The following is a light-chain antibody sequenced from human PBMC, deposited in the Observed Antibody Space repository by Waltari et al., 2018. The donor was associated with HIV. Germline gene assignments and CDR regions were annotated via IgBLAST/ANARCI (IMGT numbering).Light chain of an antibody. J-gene: IGLJ1*01. CDR2: DVN. Sequence: QSALTQPPSASGSPGQSATMSGTGTRSAVGGYNDVSWYLQHPGKAPKLMIFDVNKRPSGVPDRFSGSKSGNTAFLTVSGLQAEDEADYYCKSYAGSSNPYVFGPGTKVTVL. CDR1: RSAVGGYND. V-gene: IGLV2-8*01. CDR3: KSYAGSSNPYV.